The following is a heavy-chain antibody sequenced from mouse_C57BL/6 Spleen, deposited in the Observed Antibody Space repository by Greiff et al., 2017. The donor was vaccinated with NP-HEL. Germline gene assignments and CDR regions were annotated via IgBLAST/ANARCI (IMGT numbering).Heavy chain of an antibody. CDR2: IWSGGST. D-gene: IGHD2-3*01. CDR1: GFSLTSYG. Sequence: VHLVESGPGLVQPSQSLSITCTVSGFSLTSYGVHWVRQSPGKGLEWLGVIWSGGSTDYNAAFISRLSISKDNSKSQVFFKMNSLQADDTAIYYCASDGYYAWFAYWGQGTLVTVSA. CDR3: ASDGYYAWFAY. V-gene: IGHV2-2*01. J-gene: IGHJ3*01.